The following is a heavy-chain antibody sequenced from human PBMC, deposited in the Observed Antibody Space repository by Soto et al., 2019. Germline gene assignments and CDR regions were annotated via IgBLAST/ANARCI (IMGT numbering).Heavy chain of an antibody. CDR1: GGTFSSDV. V-gene: IGHV1-69*13. D-gene: IGHD1-26*01. CDR3: ARDGFSGSHYSY. J-gene: IGHJ4*02. CDR2: LGSIFGTV. Sequence: ASVKVSCKASGGTFSSDVFSWVRPAPGQGLEWMGGLGSIFGTVNSAQKFQGRLTLTADQSTTTAYMQLTSLRSEDTALYYCARDGFSGSHYSYCGQGTQVTVS.